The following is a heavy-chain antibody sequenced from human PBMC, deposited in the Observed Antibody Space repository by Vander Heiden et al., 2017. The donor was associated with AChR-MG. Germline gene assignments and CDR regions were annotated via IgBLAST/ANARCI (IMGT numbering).Heavy chain of an antibody. J-gene: IGHJ4*02. Sequence: QVQLVQSGAEVKKPGASVKVSCTASGSTFTSYGISWVRQAPGQGLEWMGWISAYNGNTNYAQKLQGRVTMTTDTSTSTAYMELRSLRSDDTAVYYCARDNPVLRYFDWYPFCCWGQGTLVTVSS. D-gene: IGHD3-9*01. V-gene: IGHV1-18*01. CDR3: ARDNPVLRYFDWYPFCC. CDR1: GSTFTSYG. CDR2: ISAYNGNT.